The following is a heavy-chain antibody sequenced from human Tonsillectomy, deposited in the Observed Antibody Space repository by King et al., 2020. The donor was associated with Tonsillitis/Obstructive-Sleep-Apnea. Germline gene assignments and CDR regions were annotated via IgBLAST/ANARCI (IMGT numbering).Heavy chain of an antibody. Sequence: VQLVQSGAEVKKPGESLKISCKASGYNFISYWIGWVRQVPGKGLEWMGIIYPSDSDTKYSPSFQGQVTISADKSISTAYLQWSSLKASDTAMYYCARRSDDFLTGYYWDYWGQGTLLTVSS. CDR3: ARRSDDFLTGYYWDY. CDR2: IYPSDSDT. CDR1: GYNFISYW. J-gene: IGHJ4*02. V-gene: IGHV5-51*01. D-gene: IGHD3-9*01.